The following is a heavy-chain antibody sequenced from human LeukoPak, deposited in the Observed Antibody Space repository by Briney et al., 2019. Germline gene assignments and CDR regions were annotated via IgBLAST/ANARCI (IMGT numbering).Heavy chain of an antibody. Sequence: PSESLSLTCTVSGGSIRSYFWGWVRQPAGKGLERIGRIYTTGATFYNPSLKTRLTMSIDTSKNQFSLRLTSVVAAVTAVYYCARQGYTASYYFLDYWSQGTLVTVSS. J-gene: IGHJ4*02. CDR3: ARQGYTASYYFLDY. CDR1: GGSIRSYF. D-gene: IGHD1-26*01. CDR2: IYTTGAT. V-gene: IGHV4-4*07.